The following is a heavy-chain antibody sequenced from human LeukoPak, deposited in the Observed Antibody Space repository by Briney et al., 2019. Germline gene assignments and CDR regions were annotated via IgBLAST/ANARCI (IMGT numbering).Heavy chain of an antibody. V-gene: IGHV1-69*01. CDR2: IIPIFGTA. J-gene: IGHJ4*02. CDR3: ARENIRDLGVFDY. Sequence: GASVKVSCKASGGTSSSYAISWVRQAPGQGLEWMGGIIPIFGTANYAQKFQGRVTITADESTSTAYMELSSLRSEDTAVYYCARENIRDLGVFDYWGQGTLVTVSS. CDR1: GGTSSSYA. D-gene: IGHD3-16*01.